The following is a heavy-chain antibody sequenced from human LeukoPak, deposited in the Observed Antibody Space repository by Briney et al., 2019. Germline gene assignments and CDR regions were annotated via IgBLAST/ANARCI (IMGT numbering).Heavy chain of an antibody. CDR3: AGGELRFDY. Sequence: KPSETLSLTCTVSGGSISSYYWSWIRQPPGKGLEWIGYIYYSGSTNYNPSLKSRVTISVDTSKNQFSLKLSSVTAADTAVYYCAGGELRFDYWGQGTLVTVSS. V-gene: IGHV4-59*08. J-gene: IGHJ4*02. CDR1: GGSISSYY. CDR2: IYYSGST. D-gene: IGHD1-26*01.